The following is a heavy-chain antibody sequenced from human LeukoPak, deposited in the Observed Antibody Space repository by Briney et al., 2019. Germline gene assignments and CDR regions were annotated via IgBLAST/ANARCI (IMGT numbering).Heavy chain of an antibody. CDR3: AREIAARQKHYFDY. CDR2: IIPIFGTA. CDR1: GGTFISYA. J-gene: IGHJ4*02. V-gene: IGHV1-69*13. D-gene: IGHD6-6*01. Sequence: GASVKVSCKASGGTFISYAISWVRQAPGQGLEWMGGIIPIFGTANYAQKFQGRVTITADESTSTAYMELSSLRSEDTAVYYCAREIAARQKHYFDYWGQGTLVTVSS.